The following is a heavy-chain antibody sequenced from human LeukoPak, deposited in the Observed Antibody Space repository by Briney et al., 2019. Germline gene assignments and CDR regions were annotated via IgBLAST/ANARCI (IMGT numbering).Heavy chain of an antibody. CDR1: GFTFSTYT. D-gene: IGHD2-15*01. Sequence: PGGSLRLSCAASGFTFSTYTMNWVRQAPGKGLEWVAVIWYDGSNKYYADSVKGRFTISRDNSKNTLYLQMNSLRAEDTAVYYCARLGGRYYYYGMDVWGQGTTVTVSS. CDR2: IWYDGSNK. V-gene: IGHV3-33*08. J-gene: IGHJ6*02. CDR3: ARLGGRYYYYGMDV.